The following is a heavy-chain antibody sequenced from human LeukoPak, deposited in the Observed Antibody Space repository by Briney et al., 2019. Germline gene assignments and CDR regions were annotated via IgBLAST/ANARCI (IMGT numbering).Heavy chain of an antibody. CDR1: GFTFSSYA. Sequence: GGSLRLSCTASGFTFSSYAMSWVRQAPGKGLEWVSGISDSGEITFYADSVKGRFTISRDNSKNTLYLQMNSLRAEDTAIYYCAKTIVREIDYWGQGTLVTVSS. CDR3: AKTIVREIDY. V-gene: IGHV3-23*01. CDR2: ISDSGEIT. D-gene: IGHD3-22*01. J-gene: IGHJ4*02.